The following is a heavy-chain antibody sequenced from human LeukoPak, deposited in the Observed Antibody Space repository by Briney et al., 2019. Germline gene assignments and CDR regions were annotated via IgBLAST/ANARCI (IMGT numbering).Heavy chain of an antibody. J-gene: IGHJ3*02. V-gene: IGHV3-7*01. D-gene: IGHD3-16*01. Sequence: GGSLRLSCAASGFTFSSYWMSWVRQAPGKGLEWVANIKQDGSEKYYVDSVKGRFTISRDNAKNSLYLQMNSLRAEDTAVYYCARDSPFWGDAFDIWGQGTMVNVSS. CDR2: IKQDGSEK. CDR3: ARDSPFWGDAFDI. CDR1: GFTFSSYW.